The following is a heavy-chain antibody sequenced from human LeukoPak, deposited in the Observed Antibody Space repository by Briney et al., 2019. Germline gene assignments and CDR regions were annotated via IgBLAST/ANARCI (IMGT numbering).Heavy chain of an antibody. CDR3: ARAPYGSGRDHYLDV. CDR1: GGSISGSGYC. CDR2: IYYSGTT. Sequence: SETLSLTCTVSGGSISGSGYCWAWIRQPPGKGLEWIGRIYYSGTTSYNPSLTSRVTMSVDTSKNQFSLKLSSVTAADTAVYYRARAPYGSGRDHYLDVWGKGTTVTVSS. V-gene: IGHV4-39*07. D-gene: IGHD3-10*01. J-gene: IGHJ6*03.